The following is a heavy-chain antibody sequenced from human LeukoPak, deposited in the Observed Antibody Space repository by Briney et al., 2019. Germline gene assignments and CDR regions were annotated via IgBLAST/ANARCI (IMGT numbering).Heavy chain of an antibody. V-gene: IGHV4-59*01. J-gene: IGHJ4*02. CDR1: GGSISTYY. CDR2: ISYNGNT. D-gene: IGHD3-22*01. CDR3: ARVSSSFYFYFDY. Sequence: KPSETLSLTCSVSGGSISTYYWSWIRQPPGKGLEGIGYISYNGNTNYNPSLKSRVTISVDTSKNQFSLKLSSVTAADTAVYYCARVSSSFYFYFDYWGQGTLVTVSS.